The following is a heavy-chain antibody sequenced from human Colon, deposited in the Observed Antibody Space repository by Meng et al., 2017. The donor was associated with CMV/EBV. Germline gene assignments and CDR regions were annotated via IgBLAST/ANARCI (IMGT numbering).Heavy chain of an antibody. J-gene: IGHJ4*02. V-gene: IGHV3-21*01. CDR3: ARDAAPHCSSTSCYSRNFNY. D-gene: IGHD2-2*02. Sequence: SCAASGFPLSTYSMNWVRQAPGKGLEWVSSISSSSSYIYYADSVKGRFTISRDNAKNSLYLQMNSLRAEDTAVYYCARDAAPHCSSTSCYSRNFNYWGQGTLVTVSS. CDR2: ISSSSSYI. CDR1: GFPLSTYS.